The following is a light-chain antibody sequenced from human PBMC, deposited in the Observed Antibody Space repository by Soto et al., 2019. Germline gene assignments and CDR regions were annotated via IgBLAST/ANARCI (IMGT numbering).Light chain of an antibody. CDR1: QSITNN. J-gene: IGKJ5*01. CDR3: QQHGISHIT. CDR2: RAS. V-gene: IGKV3-15*01. Sequence: EILMTQSPATLSVPPGERATLSCRASQSITNNLAWYQHKPGQAPRLLIYRASARATGIPARFSGSGSGTDFTLTITGLEPDDSAVYYCQQHGISHITFGQGTRLEIK.